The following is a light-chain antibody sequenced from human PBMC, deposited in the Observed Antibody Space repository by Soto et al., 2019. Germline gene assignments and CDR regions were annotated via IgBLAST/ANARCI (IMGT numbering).Light chain of an antibody. J-gene: IGKJ3*01. CDR2: DAS. V-gene: IGKV1-33*01. CDR3: QQYDNLPPFT. CDR1: QDVSNY. Sequence: DLQMTQSPSSLSASVGDRVTITCQASQDVSNYLNWYQQKPGKAPKLLIYDASNLETGVPSRFSGSESGTDFTFTSSSLQPEDIATYYCQQYDNLPPFTFGPGTNVDIK.